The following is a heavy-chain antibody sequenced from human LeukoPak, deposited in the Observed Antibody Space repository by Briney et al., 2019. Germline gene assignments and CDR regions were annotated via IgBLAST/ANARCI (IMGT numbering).Heavy chain of an antibody. Sequence: SETLSLTCAVYGGSFSGYYWSWIRQPPGKGLEGIGEINHSGSTNYNPSLKSRVTISVDTSKNQFSLKLSSVTAADTAVYYCARGPRDIVVVPAADFDYWGQGTLVTVSS. D-gene: IGHD2-2*01. CDR2: INHSGST. CDR1: GGSFSGYY. J-gene: IGHJ4*02. CDR3: ARGPRDIVVVPAADFDY. V-gene: IGHV4-34*01.